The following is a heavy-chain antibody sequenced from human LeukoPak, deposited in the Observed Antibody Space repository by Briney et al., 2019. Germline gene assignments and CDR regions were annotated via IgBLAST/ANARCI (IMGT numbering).Heavy chain of an antibody. J-gene: IGHJ4*02. Sequence: SETLSLTCAVYGGSFSGYYWSWIRQPPGKGLEWIGEINHSGSINYNPSLKSRVTISVDTSKNQFSLRLRSVTAADTAMYYCARGTLYRGWSYYLDFWGQGSQVTVSS. D-gene: IGHD6-19*01. CDR3: ARGTLYRGWSYYLDF. CDR1: GGSFSGYY. V-gene: IGHV4-34*01. CDR2: INHSGSI.